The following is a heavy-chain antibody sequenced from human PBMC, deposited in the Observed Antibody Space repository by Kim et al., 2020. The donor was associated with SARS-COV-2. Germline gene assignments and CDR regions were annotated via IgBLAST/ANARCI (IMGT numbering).Heavy chain of an antibody. CDR2: INNGGKT. CDR1: GFTVSINH. Sequence: GGSLRLSCAASGFTVSINHMSWVRQAPGKGLEWVSLINNGGKTYYRDTVKGRFTISRNTSKKTLYLQMDSRGAEDTAMYYCARDIDPGHDAFDIWGQGTMVTVSS. V-gene: IGHV3-53*01. J-gene: IGHJ3*02. D-gene: IGHD2-15*01. CDR3: ARDIDPGHDAFDI.